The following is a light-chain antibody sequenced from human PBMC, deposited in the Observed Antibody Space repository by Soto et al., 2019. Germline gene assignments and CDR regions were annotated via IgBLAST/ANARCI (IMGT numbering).Light chain of an antibody. CDR3: QQRSDWAGLT. CDR1: QSVRSY. V-gene: IGKV3-11*01. Sequence: EIVLTQSPATLSLSPGERASLSCRASQSVRSYLAWYQQKPGQAPRLLIYDASNRATGIPARFSGSGSGTDFTLTISSLEPEDFAVYYCQQRSDWAGLTVGGGTKVDIK. CDR2: DAS. J-gene: IGKJ4*01.